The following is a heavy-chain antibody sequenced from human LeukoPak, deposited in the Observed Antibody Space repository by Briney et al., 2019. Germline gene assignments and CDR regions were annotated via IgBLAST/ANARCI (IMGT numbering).Heavy chain of an antibody. J-gene: IGHJ4*02. CDR1: GFTFSNAW. D-gene: IGHD6-13*01. Sequence: KPGGSLRLSCAASGFTFSNAWMSWVRQPPGKGLEWIGSIYYSGSTYYNPSLKSRVTISVDTSKNQFSLKLSSVTAADTAVYYCARDSSSDIDYWGQGTLVTVSS. V-gene: IGHV4-4*02. CDR3: ARDSSSDIDY. CDR2: IYYSGST.